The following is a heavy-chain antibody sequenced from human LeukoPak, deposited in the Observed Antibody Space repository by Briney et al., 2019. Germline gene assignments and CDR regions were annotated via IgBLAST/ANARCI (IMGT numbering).Heavy chain of an antibody. D-gene: IGHD1-26*01. CDR2: ISWNSGSI. CDR1: GFTFDDYA. J-gene: IGHJ4*02. V-gene: IGHV3-9*01. Sequence: GRSLRLSCAASGFTFDDYAMHWVRQAPGKGLEWVSGISWNSGSIGYVDSVKGRFTISRDNAKNSLYLQMNSLRAEDTALYYCAKGATVDYWGQGTLVTVSS. CDR3: AKGATVDY.